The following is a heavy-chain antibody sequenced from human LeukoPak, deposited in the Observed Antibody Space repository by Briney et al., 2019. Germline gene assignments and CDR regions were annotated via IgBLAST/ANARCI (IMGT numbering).Heavy chain of an antibody. CDR2: IYTSGST. CDR3: AGYDFWSGAPLDV. D-gene: IGHD3-3*01. CDR1: GGSISSYY. Sequence: SETLSLTCTVSGGSISSYYWSWIRQPAGKGLEWIGRIYTSGSTNYNPSLKSRVTMSVDTSKNQFSPKLSSVTAADTAVYYCAGYDFWSGAPLDVWGKGTTVTVSS. V-gene: IGHV4-4*07. J-gene: IGHJ6*04.